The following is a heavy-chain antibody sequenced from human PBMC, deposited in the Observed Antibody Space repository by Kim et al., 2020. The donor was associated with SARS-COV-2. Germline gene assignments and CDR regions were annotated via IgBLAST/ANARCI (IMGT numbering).Heavy chain of an antibody. CDR2: IYYSGST. V-gene: IGHV4-59*13. CDR3: ARERGLSMVRGGVAFDI. D-gene: IGHD3-10*01. Sequence: SETLSLTCTVSGGSISSYYWSWIRQPPGKGLEWIGYIYYSGSTNYNPSLKSRVTISVDTSKNQFSLKLSSVTAADTAVYYCARERGLSMVRGGVAFDIWGQGTMVTVSS. CDR1: GGSISSYY. J-gene: IGHJ3*02.